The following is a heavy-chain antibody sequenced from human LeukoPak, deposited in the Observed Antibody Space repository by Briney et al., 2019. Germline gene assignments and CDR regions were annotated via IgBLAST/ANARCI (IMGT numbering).Heavy chain of an antibody. CDR2: IYYSGST. CDR3: ARDLASYSIYSDAFDI. Sequence: PSETLSLTCTVSGGSISSSSYYWGWIRQPPGKGLEWIGSIYYSGSTYCNPSLKSRVTISVDTSKNQFSLKLSSVTAADTAVYYCARDLASYSIYSDAFDIWGQGTMVTVSS. CDR1: GGSISSSSYY. D-gene: IGHD4-11*01. J-gene: IGHJ3*02. V-gene: IGHV4-39*07.